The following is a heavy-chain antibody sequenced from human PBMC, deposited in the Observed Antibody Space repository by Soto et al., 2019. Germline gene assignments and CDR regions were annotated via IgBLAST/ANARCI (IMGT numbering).Heavy chain of an antibody. D-gene: IGHD2-15*01. Sequence: SQTLSLICTVSGVSISRYYWTWIRQPPVKGLEWIGYIYFSGSTNYNPSLKSRVTISVDTSKNQFSLRLTSVTAADTVVYYCASSRYCSGGSCYGYDFWGQGTLVTVS. V-gene: IGHV4-59*08. CDR1: GVSISRYY. CDR2: IYFSGST. CDR3: ASSRYCSGGSCYGYDF. J-gene: IGHJ4*02.